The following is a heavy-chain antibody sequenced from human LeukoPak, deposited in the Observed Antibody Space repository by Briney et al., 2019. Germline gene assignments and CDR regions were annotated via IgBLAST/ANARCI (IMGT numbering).Heavy chain of an antibody. CDR2: INPNSGGT. Sequence: GASVKVSCKASGGTFSSYAISWVRQAPGQGLEWMGWINPNSGGTNYAQKFQGRVTMTRDTSISTAYMELSRLRSDDTAVYYCAKGGVLRYFDWLLYPDNWFDPWGQGTLVTVSS. V-gene: IGHV1-2*02. J-gene: IGHJ5*02. D-gene: IGHD3-9*01. CDR3: AKGGVLRYFDWLLYPDNWFDP. CDR1: GGTFSSYA.